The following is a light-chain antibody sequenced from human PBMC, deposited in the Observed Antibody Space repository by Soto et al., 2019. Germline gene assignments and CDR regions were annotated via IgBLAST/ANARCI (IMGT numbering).Light chain of an antibody. CDR1: QSISSW. V-gene: IGKV1-5*01. CDR3: QPYNSWPLT. J-gene: IGKJ4*01. CDR2: DAS. Sequence: DIQMTQSPSTLSASVGDRVTITCRASQSISSWLAWYQQKPGKAPKFLIYDASNLESGVPSRFRGSGSGTEFTLTISSLQPDDFEVYYCQPYNSWPLTLGGGTKVDIK.